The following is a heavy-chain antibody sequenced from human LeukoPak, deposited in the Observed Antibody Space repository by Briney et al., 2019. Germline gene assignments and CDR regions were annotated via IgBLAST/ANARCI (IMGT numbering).Heavy chain of an antibody. J-gene: IGHJ5*02. CDR3: AKEVSRILSLRGGANWFDP. Sequence: GGSLRLSCAASGFTFSSYSMNWVRQAPGKGLEWVSSISSSSSYIYYADSVKGRFTISRDNAKNSLYLQMNSLRAEDTALYYCAKEVSRILSLRGGANWFDPWGQGTLVTVSS. D-gene: IGHD3-22*01. V-gene: IGHV3-21*04. CDR2: ISSSSSYI. CDR1: GFTFSSYS.